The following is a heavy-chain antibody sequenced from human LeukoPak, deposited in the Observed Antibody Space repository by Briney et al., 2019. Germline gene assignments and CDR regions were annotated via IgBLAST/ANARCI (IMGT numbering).Heavy chain of an antibody. Sequence: PSETLSLTCTVSGYSISSGYYWGWIRQPPGKGLEWIGSIYHSGSPYYNPSLKSRVTISVGTSKNHFSLKLSSVTAADTAVYYCARGNWNDVVGYYFDYWGQGTLVTVSS. CDR3: ARGNWNDVVGYYFDY. J-gene: IGHJ4*02. V-gene: IGHV4-38-2*02. D-gene: IGHD1-1*01. CDR1: GYSISSGYY. CDR2: IYHSGSP.